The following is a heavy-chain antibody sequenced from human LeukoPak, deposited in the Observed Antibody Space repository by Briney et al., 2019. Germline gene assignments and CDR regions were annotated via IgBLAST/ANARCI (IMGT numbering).Heavy chain of an antibody. D-gene: IGHD3-10*01. J-gene: IGHJ4*02. CDR3: AKDSDPYGSAEGVFHY. V-gene: IGHV3-21*04. Sequence: PGGSLRLSCAASGFTFSSYSMNWVRQAPGKGLEWVSSISSSSSYIYYADSVKGRFTISRDNSKNTLYLQMNSLSPEDTAVYYCAKDSDPYGSAEGVFHYWGQGTLVTVSS. CDR1: GFTFSSYS. CDR2: ISSSSSYI.